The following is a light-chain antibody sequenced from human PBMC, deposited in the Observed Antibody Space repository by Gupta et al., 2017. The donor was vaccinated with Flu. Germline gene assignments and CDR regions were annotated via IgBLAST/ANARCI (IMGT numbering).Light chain of an antibody. V-gene: IGLV3-19*01. CDR2: GKN. CDR1: RLSSYF. J-gene: IGLJ1*01. CDR3: NSRDSSGHYV. Sequence: LGQTVRITCKGDRLSSYFASWYQQKPGQAPVLVIYGKNNRPSGIPDRFSGSSSGNTASLTITGTEAEDEADYYCNSRDSSGHYVFGTGTKVTVL.